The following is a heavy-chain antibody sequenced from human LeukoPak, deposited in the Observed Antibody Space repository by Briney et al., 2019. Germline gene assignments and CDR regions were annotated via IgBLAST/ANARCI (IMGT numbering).Heavy chain of an antibody. CDR2: ISSSSSYI. V-gene: IGHV3-21*01. CDR1: GFTFSSYS. D-gene: IGHD6-13*01. J-gene: IGHJ6*03. Sequence: GGSLRLSCAASGFTFSSYSMNWVRQAPGKGLEWVSSISSSSSYIYYADSVKGRFTISRDNAKNSLYLQMNSLRAEDTAVYYCARAGSSNYYYYYMDVWAKGPRSPSP. CDR3: ARAGSSNYYYYYMDV.